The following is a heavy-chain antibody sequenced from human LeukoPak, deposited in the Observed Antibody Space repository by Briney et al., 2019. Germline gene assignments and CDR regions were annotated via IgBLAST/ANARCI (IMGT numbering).Heavy chain of an antibody. CDR3: ARGGRFLEWLYWFDP. J-gene: IGHJ5*02. Sequence: SETLSLTCTVSGGSISSYYWSWIRQPPGKGLEWIGYIYYSGSTNYNPSLKNRVTISVDTSKNQFSLKLSSVTAADTAVYYCARGGRFLEWLYWFDPWGQGTLVTVSS. D-gene: IGHD3-3*01. CDR2: IYYSGST. V-gene: IGHV4-59*01. CDR1: GGSISSYY.